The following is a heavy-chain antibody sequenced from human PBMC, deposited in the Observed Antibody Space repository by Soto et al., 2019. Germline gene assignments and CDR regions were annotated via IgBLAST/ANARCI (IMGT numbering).Heavy chain of an antibody. Sequence: LRLSCAASGFTFSSYEMNWVRQAPGKGLEWVSYISSSGSTIYYADSVKGRFTISRDNAKNSLYLQMNSLRAEDTAVYYCARVPYYYGMDVWGQGTTVTVSS. J-gene: IGHJ6*02. CDR3: ARVPYYYGMDV. CDR2: ISSSGSTI. CDR1: GFTFSSYE. V-gene: IGHV3-48*03.